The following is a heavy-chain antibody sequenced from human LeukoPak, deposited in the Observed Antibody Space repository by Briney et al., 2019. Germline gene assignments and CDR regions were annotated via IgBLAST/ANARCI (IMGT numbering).Heavy chain of an antibody. CDR1: GASPY. Sequence: PSETLSLTCTVSGASPYWTWIRQPPGKRLEWIGYIFNTGNTNYNPSLASRVTMSVDTSRAQFFLRLSPVTAADTAIYYCASRPADTTWYGVFDYWSQGTLVTVSS. D-gene: IGHD3-10*01. V-gene: IGHV4-59*11. CDR2: IFNTGNT. J-gene: IGHJ4*02. CDR3: ASRPADTTWYGVFDY.